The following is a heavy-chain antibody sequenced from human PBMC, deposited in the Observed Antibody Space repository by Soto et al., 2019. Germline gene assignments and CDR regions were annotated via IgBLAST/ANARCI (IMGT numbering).Heavy chain of an antibody. Sequence: SETLSLTCTVYGGSFSGYYWSWIRQPPGKGLEWIGEINHSGSTNYNPSLKSRVTISVDTSKNQFSLKLSSVTAADTAVYYCARANIAVAGEFDYWGQGTLVTVSS. CDR2: INHSGST. CDR1: GGSFSGYY. CDR3: ARANIAVAGEFDY. V-gene: IGHV4-34*01. J-gene: IGHJ4*02. D-gene: IGHD6-19*01.